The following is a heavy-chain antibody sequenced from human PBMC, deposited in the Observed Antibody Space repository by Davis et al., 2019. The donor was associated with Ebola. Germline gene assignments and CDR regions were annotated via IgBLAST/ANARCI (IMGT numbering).Heavy chain of an antibody. CDR3: ARDGRGIPVAGTGPGYYGMDV. Sequence: GESLKIPCAASGFRFSSYAMSWVRQAPGKGLEWVSGISGSGTTTNFADSVKGRFTISRDNAKNSLYLQMNSLRAEDTALYYCARDGRGIPVAGTGPGYYGMDVWGQGTTVTVSS. CDR2: ISGSGTTT. V-gene: IGHV3-23*01. D-gene: IGHD6-19*01. J-gene: IGHJ6*02. CDR1: GFRFSSYA.